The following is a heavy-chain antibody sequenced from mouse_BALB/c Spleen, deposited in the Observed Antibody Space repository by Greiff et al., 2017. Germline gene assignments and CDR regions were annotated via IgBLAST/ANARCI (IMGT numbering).Heavy chain of an antibody. J-gene: IGHJ1*01. D-gene: IGHD1-1*01. V-gene: IGHV3-6*02. Sequence: EVKLMESGPGLVKPSQSLSLTCSVTGYSIPSGYYWTWIRQFPGNKLDWLGYIRYDGRTNYNQSLKNRISITRDTSKNQFFLKLNSVTTEDTATYYCARINLDYYGSSYGYFDVWGAGTTVTVSS. CDR3: ARINLDYYGSSYGYFDV. CDR1: GYSIPSGYY. CDR2: IRYDGRT.